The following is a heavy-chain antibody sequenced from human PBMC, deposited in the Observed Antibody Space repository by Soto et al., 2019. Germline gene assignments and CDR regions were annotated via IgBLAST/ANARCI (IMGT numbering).Heavy chain of an antibody. CDR3: ANHEGYDSSGYYDY. CDR2: ISGSGGST. J-gene: IGHJ4*02. V-gene: IGHV3-23*01. D-gene: IGHD3-22*01. CDR1: GFTFSSYA. Sequence: GGSLRLSCAASGFTFSSYAMSWVRQAPGKGLEWVSAISGSGGSTYYADSVKGRFTISRDNSKNTLYLQMNSLRAEDTAVYYCANHEGYDSSGYYDYWGQGTLVTVSS.